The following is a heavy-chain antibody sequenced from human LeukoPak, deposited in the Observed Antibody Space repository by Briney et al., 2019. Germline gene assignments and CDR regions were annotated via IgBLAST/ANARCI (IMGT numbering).Heavy chain of an antibody. CDR1: GGSFSGYY. CDR3: ARAAGYDYVWGSYRRPDYYYGMDV. D-gene: IGHD3-16*02. Sequence: SETLSLTCAVYGGSFSGYYWSWIRQPPGKGLEWIGEIYHSGSTNYNPSLKSRVTISVDKSKNQFSLKLSSVTAADTAVYYCARAAGYDYVWGSYRRPDYYYGMDVWGQGTTVTVSS. CDR2: IYHSGST. V-gene: IGHV4-34*01. J-gene: IGHJ6*02.